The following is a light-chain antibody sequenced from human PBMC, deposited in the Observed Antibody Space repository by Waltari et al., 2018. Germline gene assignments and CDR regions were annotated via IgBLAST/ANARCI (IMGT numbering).Light chain of an antibody. J-gene: IGKJ1*01. CDR2: LAS. CDR3: QHYSNVPRT. V-gene: IGKV4-1*01. CDR1: QSVLHTSNNNNY. Sequence: DIVLTQSPDSLAVSLGERATINCTSSQSVLHTSNNNNYLGWYQQKPGKPPKLLIYLASTRESGIPDRFSGSGSGTHFTLTINSLQAEDVAVYYCQHYSNVPRTFGQGTRVEIK.